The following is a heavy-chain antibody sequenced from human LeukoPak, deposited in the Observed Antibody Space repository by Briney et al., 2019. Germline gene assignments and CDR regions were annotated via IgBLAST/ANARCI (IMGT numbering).Heavy chain of an antibody. Sequence: KASETLSLTCAVYGGSFSGYYWSWIRQPAGKGLEWIGEINHSGSSNYNASLKSRVTISIDTSKNQFSLKLSSVTAADTAVYYCARLYGSGSFQYFDYWGQGTLVTVSS. CDR2: INHSGSS. CDR3: ARLYGSGSFQYFDY. J-gene: IGHJ4*02. CDR1: GGSFSGYY. D-gene: IGHD3-10*01. V-gene: IGHV4-34*01.